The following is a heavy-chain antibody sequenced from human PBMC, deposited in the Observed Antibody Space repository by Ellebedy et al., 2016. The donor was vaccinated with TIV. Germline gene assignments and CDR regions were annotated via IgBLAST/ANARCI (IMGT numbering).Heavy chain of an antibody. CDR3: ARIFWNGDYYYGVDV. CDR2: IYYSGST. V-gene: IGHV4-59*01. CDR1: GGSISSYY. Sequence: MPSETLSLTCTVSGGSISSYYWSWIRQPPGKGLEWIGYIYYSGSTNYNPSLKSRVTISVDTSKNQFSLKLSSATAADTALYYCARIFWNGDYYYGVDVWGQGTTVTVSS. D-gene: IGHD1-1*01. J-gene: IGHJ6*02.